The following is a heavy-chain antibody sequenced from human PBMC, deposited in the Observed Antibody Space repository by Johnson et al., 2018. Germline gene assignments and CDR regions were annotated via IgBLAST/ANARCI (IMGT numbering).Heavy chain of an antibody. Sequence: VRLVQSGAAATKPVESLKLSCQGSGYSFTTYWIGWLRQMPGKGLESVGIIYPGDSDTRSSPSFQGQVTISPDKAINPAYMQWGSLKASDNAFDSWARHRYSDPTDAFDTWGQGTRVTVSS. CDR3: ARHRYSDPTDAFDT. D-gene: IGHD5-12*01. CDR1: GYSFTTYW. J-gene: IGHJ3*02. V-gene: IGHV5-51*01. CDR2: IYPGDSDT.